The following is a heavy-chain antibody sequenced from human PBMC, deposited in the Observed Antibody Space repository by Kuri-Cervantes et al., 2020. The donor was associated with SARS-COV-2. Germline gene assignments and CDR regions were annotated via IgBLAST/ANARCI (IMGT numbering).Heavy chain of an antibody. V-gene: IGHV4-59*02. CDR1: GDSVSGHF. J-gene: IGHJ3*01. D-gene: IGHD2-15*01. Sequence: GSLRLSCTVSGDSVSGHFWTWIRQPPGKPLEWIGDVYYTGGTNYNPSLESRVTISIDTSKNQFSLSLGSVTAADTAMYFCARFCSGGSCSSVNDAFDVWGPGTMVTVSS. CDR2: VYYTGGT. CDR3: ARFCSGGSCSSVNDAFDV.